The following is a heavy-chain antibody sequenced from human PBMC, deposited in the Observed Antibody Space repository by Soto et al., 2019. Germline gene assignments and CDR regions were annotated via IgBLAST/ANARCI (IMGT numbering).Heavy chain of an antibody. D-gene: IGHD6-13*01. J-gene: IGHJ6*03. V-gene: IGHV3-30*18. Sequence: QMQLVESGGGVVQPGTSLRISCAASGFSFNSYGIHWVRQAPGKGLEWVAVISYDGSKKYYGESVKGRFTISRDNSKNTLYLQMNGLRDEDTAVYYCAKEQAAATLYDFSYMDVWGRGTTVTVSS. CDR3: AKEQAAATLYDFSYMDV. CDR2: ISYDGSKK. CDR1: GFSFNSYG.